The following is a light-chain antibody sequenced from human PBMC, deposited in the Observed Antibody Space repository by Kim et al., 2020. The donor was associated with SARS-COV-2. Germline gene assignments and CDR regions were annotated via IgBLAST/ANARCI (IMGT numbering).Light chain of an antibody. Sequence: DIQMTQSPSTLSASVGDSVTISCRASHNLFNSLAWYQQKPGEAPRLLIYKASTLENGVTSRFSGSGSGTEFTLTINSLQPDDFATYYCLQYINFWTFGQGTKVDIK. CDR3: LQYINFWT. CDR2: KAS. J-gene: IGKJ1*01. V-gene: IGKV1-5*03. CDR1: HNLFNS.